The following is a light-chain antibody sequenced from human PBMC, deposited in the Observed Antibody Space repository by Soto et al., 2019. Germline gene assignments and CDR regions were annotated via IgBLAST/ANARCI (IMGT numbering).Light chain of an antibody. CDR3: AAWDDSLNGVV. CDR2: DND. V-gene: IGLV1-51*01. Sequence: QSVLTQPPSVSAAAGQRVTISCSGSRSNIGNTFVSWYQHLPGVAPKLLISDNDKRPSGISDRFSGSKSGTSASLAISGLQSEDEGEYYCAAWDDSLNGVVFGGGTKLTVL. J-gene: IGLJ2*01. CDR1: RSNIGNTF.